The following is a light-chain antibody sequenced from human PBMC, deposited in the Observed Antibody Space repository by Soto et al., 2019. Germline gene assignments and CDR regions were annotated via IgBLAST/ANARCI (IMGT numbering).Light chain of an antibody. J-gene: IGKJ1*01. CDR1: QSVSNNY. CDR2: GAS. V-gene: IGKV3-20*01. Sequence: EIVLTPSPGTLSLSPGERATLSCRTSQSVSNNYLAWYQQKPGQAPRLLIYGASSRATGIPDRFSGSGSGTEFTLTISTLQSEDFAIYYCQHYNNWPPWTFGQGTKVDIK. CDR3: QHYNNWPPWT.